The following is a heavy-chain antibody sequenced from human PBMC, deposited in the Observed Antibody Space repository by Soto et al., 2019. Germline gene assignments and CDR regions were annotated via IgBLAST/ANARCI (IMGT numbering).Heavy chain of an antibody. CDR3: AITPTSRSYYDFWSGYYTTDCFYGMDV. J-gene: IGHJ6*02. CDR1: GGSISSSSYY. Sequence: LSLTCTVSGGSISSSSYYWGWIRQPPGKGLEWIGSIYYSGSTYYNPSLKSRVTISVDTSKNQFSLKLSSVTAADTAVYYCAITPTSRSYYDFWSGYYTTDCFYGMDVWRQGTTVTLSS. D-gene: IGHD3-3*01. CDR2: IYYSGST. V-gene: IGHV4-39*01.